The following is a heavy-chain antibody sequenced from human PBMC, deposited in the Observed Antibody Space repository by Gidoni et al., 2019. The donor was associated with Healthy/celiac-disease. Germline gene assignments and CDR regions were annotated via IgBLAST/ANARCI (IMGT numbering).Heavy chain of an antibody. CDR2: IYYSGST. CDR1: GVSISSGGYY. V-gene: IGHV4-31*03. D-gene: IGHD3-10*01. CDR3: ARWASGSSGMDV. J-gene: IGHJ6*02. Sequence: QVQLQESGPGLVTPSQTLSLTCTVSGVSISSGGYYWSWIRQHPGKGLEWIGYIYYSGSTYYNPSLKSRVTISVDTSKNQFPLKLSSVTAADTAVYYCARWASGSSGMDVWGQGTTVTVSS.